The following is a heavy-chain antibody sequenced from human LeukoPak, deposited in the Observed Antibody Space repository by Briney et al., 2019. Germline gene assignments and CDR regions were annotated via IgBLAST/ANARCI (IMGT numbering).Heavy chain of an antibody. CDR1: GGSISNYY. Sequence: SETLSLTCTVSGGSISNYYWSWIRQPAGKGLEWIGRTYTSGSTNYNPSLKSRVTMSVDTSKNQFSLKLDSVTAADTAVYYCARDVRRSSSSSNSYYYMDVWGKGTTVTVSS. J-gene: IGHJ6*03. CDR3: ARDVRRSSSSSNSYYYMDV. CDR2: TYTSGST. V-gene: IGHV4-4*07. D-gene: IGHD6-6*01.